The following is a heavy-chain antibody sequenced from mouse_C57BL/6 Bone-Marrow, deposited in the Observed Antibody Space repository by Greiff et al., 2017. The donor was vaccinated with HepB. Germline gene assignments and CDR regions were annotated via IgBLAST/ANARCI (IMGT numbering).Heavy chain of an antibody. CDR3: ARDSAWFAY. CDR1: GYTFTDYY. CDR2: INPNNGGT. Sequence: EVKLQQSGPELVKPGASVKISCKASGYTFTDYYMNWVKQSHGKSLEWIGDINPNNGGTSYNQKFKGKATLTVDKSSSTAYMELRSLTSEDSAVYYCARDSAWFAYWGQGTLVTVSA. J-gene: IGHJ3*01. V-gene: IGHV1-26*01.